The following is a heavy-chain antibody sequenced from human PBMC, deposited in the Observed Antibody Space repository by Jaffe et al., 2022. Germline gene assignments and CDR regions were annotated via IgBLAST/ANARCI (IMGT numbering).Heavy chain of an antibody. V-gene: IGHV3-48*01. D-gene: IGHD3-16*01. CDR1: GFTFSSYS. Sequence: EVQLVESGGGLVQPGGSLRLSCAASGFTFSSYSMNWVRQAPGKGLEWVSYISSSSSTIYYADSVKGRFTISRDNAKNSLYLQMNSLRAEDTAVYYCARDLDWGLNAYRYWGQGTLVTVSS. J-gene: IGHJ4*02. CDR2: ISSSSSTI. CDR3: ARDLDWGLNAYRY.